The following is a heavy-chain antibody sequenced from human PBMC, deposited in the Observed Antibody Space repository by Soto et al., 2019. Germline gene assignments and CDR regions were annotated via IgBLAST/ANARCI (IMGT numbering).Heavy chain of an antibody. V-gene: IGHV1-2*02. D-gene: IGHD2-15*01. Sequence: QVQLVQSGAEVKKPGASVKVSCKASGYTFTDFFMHWVRQAPGQGPEWMGWINAYTGATNYAQKFQVRVAMTRDKSISTAYMELSGLRSDDTAVYFCAREYYSTTTWIDYWGQGTLVAVSS. CDR1: GYTFTDFF. J-gene: IGHJ4*02. CDR3: AREYYSTTTWIDY. CDR2: INAYTGAT.